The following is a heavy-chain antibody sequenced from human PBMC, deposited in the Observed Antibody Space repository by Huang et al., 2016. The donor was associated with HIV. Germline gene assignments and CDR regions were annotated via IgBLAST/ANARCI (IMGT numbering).Heavy chain of an antibody. CDR1: GGSIRSGSYY. J-gene: IGHJ6*03. D-gene: IGHD2-15*01. CDR2: IYTSGPT. CDR3: ARSGDGGKSPMDV. V-gene: IGHV4-61*09. Sequence: QGQLQESGPGLVKPSQTLSLTCAVSGGSIRSGSYYWSWIRHPAGKGLEWIGDIYTSGPTNYNPSLKSRVTISIDTTKNQFSLNLSFVTAADTAVYYCARSGDGGKSPMDVWGKGTTVTVSS.